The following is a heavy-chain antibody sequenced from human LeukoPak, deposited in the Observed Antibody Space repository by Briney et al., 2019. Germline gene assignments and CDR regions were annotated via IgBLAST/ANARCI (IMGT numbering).Heavy chain of an antibody. CDR1: GYTCTGYY. V-gene: IGHV1-18*04. Sequence: ASMKVSCKASGYTCTGYYMHWVRQAPVQGLEWMRWISAYNGNTNYAQKLQGRVTMTTDTSTSTAYMELRSLRSDDTAVYYCARVLSYYGSGSYYFDYWGQGTLVTVSS. D-gene: IGHD3-10*01. CDR3: ARVLSYYGSGSYYFDY. J-gene: IGHJ4*02. CDR2: ISAYNGNT.